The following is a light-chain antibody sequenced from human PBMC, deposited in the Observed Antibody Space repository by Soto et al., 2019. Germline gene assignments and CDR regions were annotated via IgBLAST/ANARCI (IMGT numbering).Light chain of an antibody. CDR2: RNN. CDR3: AAWDDSLSGL. Sequence: QSVLTQPPSASGTPGQRVTISCSGSSSNIGSNYVYWYQQLPGTAPKLRIYRNNQRPSGVPDRFSGSKSGTSASLDISGRRSEDEADYYCAAWDDSLSGLFGGGTKLTVL. CDR1: SSNIGSNY. V-gene: IGLV1-47*01. J-gene: IGLJ3*02.